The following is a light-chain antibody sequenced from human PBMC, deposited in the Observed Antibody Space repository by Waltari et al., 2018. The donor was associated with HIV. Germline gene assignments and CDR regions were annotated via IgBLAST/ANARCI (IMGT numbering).Light chain of an antibody. J-gene: IGLJ1*01. CDR3: QSFDSSLSGYV. Sequence: QSVLTQPPSVSGAPRQTVTISCTGSSPNIRAGFAVHWHQQLPGTAPKLLIYDNTNRPSGVPDRFSGSRSGSSASLAITGLQAEDEADYYCQSFDSSLSGYVFGTGTKVTDL. V-gene: IGLV1-40*01. CDR1: SPNIRAGFA. CDR2: DNT.